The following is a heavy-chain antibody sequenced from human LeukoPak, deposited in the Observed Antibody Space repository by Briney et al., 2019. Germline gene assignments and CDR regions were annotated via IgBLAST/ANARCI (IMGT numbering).Heavy chain of an antibody. J-gene: IGHJ3*02. CDR3: AQERYDSSGYPDAFDI. CDR2: ITLYNGNT. Sequence: ASVKVSCKASGYTFTYCSLHWLQQAPGQGLERMRWITLYNGNTNYAKKFQGRVTITRDMSLRTAYIELSSLRSEDSAVYYCAQERYDSSGYPDAFDIWGQGTMVTVSS. D-gene: IGHD3-22*01. CDR1: GYTFTYCS. V-gene: IGHV1-68*01.